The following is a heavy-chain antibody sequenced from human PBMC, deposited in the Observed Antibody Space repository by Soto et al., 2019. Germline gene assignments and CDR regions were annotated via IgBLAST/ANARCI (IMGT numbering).Heavy chain of an antibody. Sequence: GGSLRLSCAASGFTFSSYAMSWVRQAPGKGLEWVSAISGSGGSTYYADSVKGRFTISRDNSKNTLYLQMNSLRAKDTAVYYCAKDLGIITIFGVVITDQTLYGMDVWGQGTTVTVSS. CDR1: GFTFSSYA. V-gene: IGHV3-23*01. CDR3: AKDLGIITIFGVVITDQTLYGMDV. D-gene: IGHD3-3*01. J-gene: IGHJ6*02. CDR2: ISGSGGST.